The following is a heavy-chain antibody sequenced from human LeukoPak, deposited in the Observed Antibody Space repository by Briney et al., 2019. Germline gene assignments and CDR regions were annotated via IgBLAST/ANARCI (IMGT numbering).Heavy chain of an antibody. CDR3: AIESSGWYQGAFDI. V-gene: IGHV4-34*01. Sequence: SETLSLTCAVYGGSFSGCYWSWIRQPPGKGLEWIGEINHSGSTNYNPSLKSRVTISVDTSKNQFSLKLSSVTAADTAVYYCAIESSGWYQGAFDIWGQGTMVTVSS. J-gene: IGHJ3*02. CDR2: INHSGST. D-gene: IGHD6-19*01. CDR1: GGSFSGCY.